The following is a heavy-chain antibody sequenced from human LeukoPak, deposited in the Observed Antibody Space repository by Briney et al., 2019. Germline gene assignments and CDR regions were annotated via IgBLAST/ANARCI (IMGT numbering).Heavy chain of an antibody. CDR2: ISSSSSYI. J-gene: IGHJ4*02. V-gene: IGHV3-21*01. CDR3: ARMRVTTHPIAVAAPDY. CDR1: GFTFSSYR. D-gene: IGHD6-19*01. Sequence: AGGSLRLSCAASGFTFSSYRMTWVRQAPGKGLEWVSSISSSSSYIYYADSVKGRFTISRDNAKNSLYLQMNSLRAEDTAVYYCARMRVTTHPIAVAAPDYWGQGTLVTVSS.